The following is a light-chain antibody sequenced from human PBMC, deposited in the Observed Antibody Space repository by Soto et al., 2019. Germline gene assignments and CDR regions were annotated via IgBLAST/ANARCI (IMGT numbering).Light chain of an antibody. CDR1: QSLLHSDGNTY. CDR2: KVS. V-gene: IGKV2-24*01. J-gene: IGKJ1*01. CDR3: MQATQSHWT. Sequence: EIVMTQTPLSSPVTLGQAASISCTSSQSLLHSDGNTYLSWFQQRPGQPPRLLVYKVSDRFSGVPDRYSGSGAGTDSTLTISTVEAEDVGIYYCMQATQSHWTFGQGTKVDIK.